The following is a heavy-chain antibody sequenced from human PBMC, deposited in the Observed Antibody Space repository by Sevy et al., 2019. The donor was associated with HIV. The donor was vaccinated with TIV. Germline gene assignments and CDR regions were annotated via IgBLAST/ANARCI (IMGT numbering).Heavy chain of an antibody. CDR2: ISGDGGRT. D-gene: IGHD2-21*01. CDR1: GFSFSSYG. V-gene: IGHV3-23*01. J-gene: IGHJ4*02. CDR3: SGTSKFGDISNEYVVEDI. Sequence: GGSLRLSCAGSGFSFSSYGMSWVRQAPGKGLEWVLGISGDGGRTYKAYSVKGRFTISRDNSKNTLYLQMNSLRVEDTAVYYCSGTSKFGDISNEYVVEDIWGQGTLVTVSS.